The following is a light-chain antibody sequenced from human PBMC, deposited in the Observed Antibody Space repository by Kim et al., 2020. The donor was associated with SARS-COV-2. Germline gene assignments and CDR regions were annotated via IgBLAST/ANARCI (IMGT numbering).Light chain of an antibody. V-gene: IGKV1-39*01. Sequence: DIQMTQSPSSLSESVGDRVTITCRTSQNINSHLNWYHQKPGRAPKVLIYAASTLQGGVPSRFSGSGSETDFTLTISSLQPEDFATYFCQQTYISPFTFGPGTKVDIK. CDR1: QNINSH. J-gene: IGKJ3*01. CDR2: AAS. CDR3: QQTYISPFT.